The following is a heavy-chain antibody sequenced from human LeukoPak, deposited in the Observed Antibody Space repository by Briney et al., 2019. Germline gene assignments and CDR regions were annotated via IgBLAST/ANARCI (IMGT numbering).Heavy chain of an antibody. CDR1: GGSISSGDYY. V-gene: IGHV4-30-4*08. CDR2: IYYSGST. J-gene: IGHJ4*02. CDR3: ARGGSIFAHNPITMVRGVAFDY. Sequence: SETLSLTCTVSGGSISSGDYYWSWIRQPPGKGLEWIGYIYYSGSTYYNPSLKSRVTISVDTSKNQFSLKLSSVTAADTAVYYCARGGSIFAHNPITMVRGVAFDYWGQGTLVTVSS. D-gene: IGHD3-10*01.